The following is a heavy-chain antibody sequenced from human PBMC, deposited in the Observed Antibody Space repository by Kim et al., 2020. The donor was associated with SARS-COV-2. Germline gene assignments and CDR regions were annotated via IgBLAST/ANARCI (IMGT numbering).Heavy chain of an antibody. CDR2: IIPIFGTA. CDR3: AGYNGVVAATPVFDY. CDR1: GGTFSSYA. D-gene: IGHD2-15*01. J-gene: IGHJ4*02. Sequence: SVKVSCKASGGTFSSYAISWVRQAPGQGLEWMGGIIPIFGTANYAQKFQGRVTITADESTSTAYMELSSLRSEDTAVYYCAGYNGVVAATPVFDYWGQGTLVTVSS. V-gene: IGHV1-69*13.